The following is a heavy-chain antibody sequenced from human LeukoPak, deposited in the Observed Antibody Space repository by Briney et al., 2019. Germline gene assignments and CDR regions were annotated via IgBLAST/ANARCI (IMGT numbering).Heavy chain of an antibody. Sequence: PGGSLRLSCAASGFTFSSYGMHWVRQAPGKGLEWVAVISYDGSNKYYADSVKGRFTISRDNSKNTLYLQMNSLRSEDTAVYYCAILPPGLPGGHIWGQGTMVTVSS. CDR2: ISYDGSNK. CDR3: AILPPGLPGGHI. D-gene: IGHD3-10*01. V-gene: IGHV3-30*03. J-gene: IGHJ3*02. CDR1: GFTFSSYG.